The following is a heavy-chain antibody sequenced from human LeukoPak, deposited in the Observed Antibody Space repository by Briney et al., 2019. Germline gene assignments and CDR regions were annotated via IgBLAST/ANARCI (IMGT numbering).Heavy chain of an antibody. CDR2: IRGSGGST. CDR1: GFXFSSYA. J-gene: IGHJ4*02. V-gene: IGHV3-23*01. Sequence: GGSLRLSCAASGFXFSSYAMSWVRQAPGKGLEWVSAIRGSGGSTYYADSVKGRFTISRDNSKNTLYLQMNSLRAEDTAVYYCAKGLGVTVDTAMEDYWGQGTLVTVSS. CDR3: AKGLGVTVDTAMEDY. D-gene: IGHD5-18*01.